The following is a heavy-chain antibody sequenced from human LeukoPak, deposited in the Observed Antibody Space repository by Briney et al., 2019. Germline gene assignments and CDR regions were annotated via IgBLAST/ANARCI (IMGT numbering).Heavy chain of an antibody. D-gene: IGHD6-13*01. CDR3: ARDLMAAAGINVYYYYGMDV. CDR2: ISAYNGNT. J-gene: IGHJ6*02. V-gene: IGHV1-18*01. Sequence: GASVKVSCKASGYTFTSYGISWVRQAPGQGLEWMGWISAYNGNTNYAQKHQGRVTMTTDTSTSTAYMELRSLRSDDTAVYYCARDLMAAAGINVYYYYGMDVWGQGTTVTVSS. CDR1: GYTFTSYG.